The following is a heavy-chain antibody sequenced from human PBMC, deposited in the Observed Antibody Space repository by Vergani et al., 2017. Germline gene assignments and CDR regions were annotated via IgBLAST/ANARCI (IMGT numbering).Heavy chain of an antibody. V-gene: IGHV3-53*02. J-gene: IGHJ3*02. CDR2: IYSGGST. CDR3: AREGWELLRAFDI. Sequence: EVQLVETGGGLIQPGGSLRLSCAASGFTVSSNYMSWVRQAPGKGLEWVSVIYSGGSTYYADSVKGRFTISRDNSKNTLYLQMNSRRAEATAVYYCAREGWELLRAFDIWGQGTMVTVSS. CDR1: GFTVSSNY. D-gene: IGHD1-26*01.